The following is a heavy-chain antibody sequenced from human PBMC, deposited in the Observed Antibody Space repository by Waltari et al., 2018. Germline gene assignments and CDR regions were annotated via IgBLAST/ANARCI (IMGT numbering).Heavy chain of an antibody. J-gene: IGHJ4*02. Sequence: LRLQESGPGLVKPSETLSPTCTVSGGSISSSDCYWGWIRQPPGTGLESVGSVFYTGITSNNPSLKSRVTISVDTSKNQFSLRLSSVTAADTAVYYCARLTILGTEWGQGTLVTVSS. CDR3: ARLTILGTE. D-gene: IGHD2-21*01. CDR1: GGSISSSDCY. CDR2: VFYTGIT. V-gene: IGHV4-39*01.